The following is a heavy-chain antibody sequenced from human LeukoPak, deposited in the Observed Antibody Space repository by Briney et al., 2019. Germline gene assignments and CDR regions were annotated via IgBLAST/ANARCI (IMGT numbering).Heavy chain of an antibody. CDR3: VITPRIQLWPADYFDY. V-gene: IGHV3-64D*06. CDR2: ISSNGVST. J-gene: IGHJ4*02. D-gene: IGHD5-18*01. CDR1: GFTFSTYA. Sequence: GGSLRLSCSVSGFTFSTYAMHWVRQAPGKGLEYVSTISSNGVSTYHADSVKGGFTISRDNSKNTLYLQMSSLRAEDAAVYYCVITPRIQLWPADYFDYWGQGTLVTVSS.